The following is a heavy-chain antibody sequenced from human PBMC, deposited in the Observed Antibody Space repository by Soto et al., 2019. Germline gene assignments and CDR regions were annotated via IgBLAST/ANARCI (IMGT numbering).Heavy chain of an antibody. V-gene: IGHV4-30-2*01. Sequence: SHPLSPTCAVSGGYISVGCYSWNWIRQPPGKGLDWSEFIYNSGSTYYNSSLKSRVTISVDRSKNHFFLNLTFVTAADTAVYYCATYRKFFQIWGQGTKVTVSS. J-gene: IGHJ3*02. CDR3: ATYRKFFQI. CDR1: GGYISVGCYS. CDR2: IYNSGST.